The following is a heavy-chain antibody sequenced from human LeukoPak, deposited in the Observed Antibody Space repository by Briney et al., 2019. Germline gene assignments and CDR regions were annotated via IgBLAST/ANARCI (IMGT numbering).Heavy chain of an antibody. CDR2: ISYDGSNK. D-gene: IGHD3-22*01. V-gene: IGHV3-30-3*01. CDR1: GFTFSSYA. Sequence: GRSLRLSRAASGFTFSSYAMHWVRQAPGKGLEWVAVISYDGSNKYYADSVKGRFTISRDNSKNTLYLQMNSLRAEDTAVYYCARPPPLVVVIWYFQHWGQGTLVTVSS. CDR3: ARPPPLVVVIWYFQH. J-gene: IGHJ1*01.